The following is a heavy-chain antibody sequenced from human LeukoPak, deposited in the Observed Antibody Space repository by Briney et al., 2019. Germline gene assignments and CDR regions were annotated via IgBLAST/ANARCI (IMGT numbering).Heavy chain of an antibody. Sequence: ASVKVSCKASGYTFTGYYMHWARQAPGQGLEWMGWINPNSGGTNYAQKFQGRVTMTRDTSISTAYMELSRLRSDDTAVYYCARNPNTHYYGSGSYYIDWGQGTLVTVSS. J-gene: IGHJ4*02. D-gene: IGHD3-10*01. CDR2: INPNSGGT. CDR3: ARNPNTHYYGSGSYYID. V-gene: IGHV1-2*02. CDR1: GYTFTGYY.